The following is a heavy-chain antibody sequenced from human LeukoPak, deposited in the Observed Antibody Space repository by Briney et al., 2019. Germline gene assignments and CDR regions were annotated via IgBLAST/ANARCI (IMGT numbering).Heavy chain of an antibody. V-gene: IGHV4-31*03. CDR1: GGSIRSGGYS. CDR3: ARVGDSSGYYWFDP. J-gene: IGHJ5*02. Sequence: PSETLSLTCTVSGGSIRSGGYSWSWIRQHPGKGLEWIGYIYYSGSTYYSPSLKSRVTISVDTSKNQFSLKLSSVTAADTAVYYCARVGDSSGYYWFDPWGQGTLVTVSS. CDR2: IYYSGST. D-gene: IGHD3-22*01.